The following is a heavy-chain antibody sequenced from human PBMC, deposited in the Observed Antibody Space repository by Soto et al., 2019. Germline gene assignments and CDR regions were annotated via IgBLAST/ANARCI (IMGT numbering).Heavy chain of an antibody. CDR3: ARDDRKYGGY. CDR1: GFSFRDYF. Sequence: PGESLKISCAASGFSFRDYFMSWLRQAPGKGLEWVSYIGPYGNSIYYADSVKGRFTISRDDATKSLHLHMNSLRTDDTALYYCARDDRKYGGYWGQGTPVTVSS. CDR2: IGPYGNSI. J-gene: IGHJ4*02. D-gene: IGHD3-10*01. V-gene: IGHV3-11*01.